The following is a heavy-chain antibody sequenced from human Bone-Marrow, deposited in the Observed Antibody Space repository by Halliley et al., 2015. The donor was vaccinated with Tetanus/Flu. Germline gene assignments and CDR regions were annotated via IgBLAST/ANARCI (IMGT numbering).Heavy chain of an antibody. V-gene: IGHV4-59*12. CDR1: GGSISPYY. Sequence: GLVKPSETLSLTCTVSGGSISPYYWSWIRQAPGKGPEWIGHIFYIGNTNYNPSLKSRVLISVDTSMNKVSLRLRSVTPADTAVYYCARSGSGNYEGWLHPRGRGTLVTVSS. J-gene: IGHJ5*02. CDR2: IFYIGNT. D-gene: IGHD3-10*01. CDR3: ARSGSGNYEGWLHP.